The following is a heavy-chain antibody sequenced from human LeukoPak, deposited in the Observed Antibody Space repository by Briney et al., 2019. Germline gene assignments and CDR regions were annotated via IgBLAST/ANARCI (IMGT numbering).Heavy chain of an antibody. V-gene: IGHV1-2*02. CDR1: GYTFTGYY. Sequence: ASVKVSCKASGYTFTGYYIHWVRQAPGQGLEWMGWVNPNTSGTNYAQNFQGRVTMTRDTSISTAYMGLSRLRSDDTAVYYCARAGYYDSSGYYHPFDYWGQGILVTVSS. CDR3: ARAGYYDSSGYYHPFDY. D-gene: IGHD3-22*01. J-gene: IGHJ4*02. CDR2: VNPNTSGT.